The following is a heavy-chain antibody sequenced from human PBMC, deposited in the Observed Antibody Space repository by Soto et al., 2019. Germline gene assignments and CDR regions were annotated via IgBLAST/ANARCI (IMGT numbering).Heavy chain of an antibody. CDR2: IYYSGST. CDR3: ARSGGDYDYIWGSYRSPGYYMDV. Sequence: PSETLSLTCTVSGGSISSYYWGWIRQPQGKGLEWIGYIYYSGSTNYNPSLKSRVTISVDTSKNQFSLKLSSVTAADTAVYYCARSGGDYDYIWGSYRSPGYYMDVWGKGTTVTVSS. D-gene: IGHD3-16*02. J-gene: IGHJ6*03. V-gene: IGHV4-59*08. CDR1: GGSISSYY.